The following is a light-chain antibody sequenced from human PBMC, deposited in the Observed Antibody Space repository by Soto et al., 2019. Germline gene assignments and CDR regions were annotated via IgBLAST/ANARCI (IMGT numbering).Light chain of an antibody. CDR1: SSDVGGYNY. Sequence: QSVLTQPASVSGSPGQSITISCTGTSSDVGGYNYVSWYQQHPGKAPKLMIYDVSNRPSGVSNRFSGSKSGNTASLTISGIQAEDEADYYCGSYTSSSSYVFGTGTKVTV. J-gene: IGLJ1*01. V-gene: IGLV2-14*01. CDR3: GSYTSSSSYV. CDR2: DVS.